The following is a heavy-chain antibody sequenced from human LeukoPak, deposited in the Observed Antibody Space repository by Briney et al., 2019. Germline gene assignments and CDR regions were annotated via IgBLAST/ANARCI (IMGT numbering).Heavy chain of an antibody. V-gene: IGHV1-69*13. Sequence: GASVKVSCKASGGTFSSYAISWVRQAPGQGLEWMGGIIPIFGTANCAQKFQGRVTITADESTSTAYMELSSLRSEDTAVYYCARDPRAYYDSLSGAFDIWGQGTMVTVSS. D-gene: IGHD3-22*01. CDR3: ARDPRAYYDSLSGAFDI. CDR1: GGTFSSYA. J-gene: IGHJ3*02. CDR2: IIPIFGTA.